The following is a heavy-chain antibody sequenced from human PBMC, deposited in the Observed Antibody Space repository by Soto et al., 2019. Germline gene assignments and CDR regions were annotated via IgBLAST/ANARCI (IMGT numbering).Heavy chain of an antibody. CDR3: ARGRGIASLTSSGWRRYYFDY. J-gene: IGHJ4*02. CDR2: INHSGST. Sequence: SETLSLTCAVYGGSFSGYYWSWIRQPPGKGLEWIGEINHSGSTNYNPSLKSRVTISVDTSKNQFSLKLSSVTAADTAVYYCARGRGIASLTSSGWRRYYFDYWGQGTLVTVSS. D-gene: IGHD6-19*01. V-gene: IGHV4-34*01. CDR1: GGSFSGYY.